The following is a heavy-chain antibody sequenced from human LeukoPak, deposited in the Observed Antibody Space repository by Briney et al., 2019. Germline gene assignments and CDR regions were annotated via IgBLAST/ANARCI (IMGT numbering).Heavy chain of an antibody. Sequence: SGGSLRLSCAASGFTFSNAWMSWVCQAPGKGLEWVGRIKSKTDGGTTDYAAPVKGRFTISRDDSKNTLYLQMNSLKTEDTAVYYCTTQLWFGELLLFDYWGQGTLVTVSS. CDR2: IKSKTDGGTT. D-gene: IGHD3-10*01. CDR1: GFTFSNAW. V-gene: IGHV3-15*01. CDR3: TTQLWFGELLLFDY. J-gene: IGHJ4*02.